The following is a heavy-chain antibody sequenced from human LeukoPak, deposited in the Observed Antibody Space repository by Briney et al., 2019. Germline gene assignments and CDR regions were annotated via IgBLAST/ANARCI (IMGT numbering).Heavy chain of an antibody. J-gene: IGHJ4*02. V-gene: IGHV1-8*02. D-gene: IGHD2-15*01. CDR3: ARRGPYCSGGSCYVGDNDY. CDR1: GGTFSSYA. CDR2: MNPNSGNT. Sequence: ASVKVSCKASGGTFSSYAISWVRQATGQGLEWMGWMNPNSGNTGYAQKFQGRVTMTRNTSISTAYMELSSLRSEDTAVYYCARRGPYCSGGSCYVGDNDYWGQGTLVTVSS.